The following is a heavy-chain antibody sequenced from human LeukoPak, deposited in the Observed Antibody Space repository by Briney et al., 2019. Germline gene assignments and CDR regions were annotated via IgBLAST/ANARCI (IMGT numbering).Heavy chain of an antibody. V-gene: IGHV4-34*01. CDR2: INDGGYT. Sequence: SETLSLTCAVYDGSFSGHYWSWIRQPPGKGLEWIGEINDGGYTNYNPSLKSRVTLSVDTSKKQFSLKLSSVTAAGTAVYYCARAFGNVRGVTWGQGTLVTVSS. J-gene: IGHJ5*02. CDR1: DGSFSGHY. CDR3: ARAFGNVRGVT. D-gene: IGHD3-10*01.